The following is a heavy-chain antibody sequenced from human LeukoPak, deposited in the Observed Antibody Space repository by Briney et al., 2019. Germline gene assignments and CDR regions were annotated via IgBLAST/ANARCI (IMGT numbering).Heavy chain of an antibody. CDR3: AKRGEDADYFDY. Sequence: GGSLRLSCAASGFTFSSYAMNWVRQAPGKGLEWVSAIRGSGGSAYYTDSVKGRFTISSDNSKNTLYLQMNSLKAEDTAVYYCAKRGEDADYFDYWGQGTLVTVSS. CDR2: IRGSGGSA. J-gene: IGHJ4*02. CDR1: GFTFSSYA. V-gene: IGHV3-23*01. D-gene: IGHD3-10*01.